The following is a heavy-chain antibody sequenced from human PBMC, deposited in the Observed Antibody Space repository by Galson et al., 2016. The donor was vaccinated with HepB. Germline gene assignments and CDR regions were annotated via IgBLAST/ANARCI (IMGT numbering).Heavy chain of an antibody. CDR1: GGSISSGDYN. Sequence: TLSLTCTVSGGSISSGDYNWSWIRQPPGKGLEWLGYIYYSGSSYYNPSLKSRITMSVDTSKNLFSLKLNSVTAADTAVYYCASEVIQLERHRYIDFWGQGTLVIVSS. CDR3: ASEVIQLERHRYIDF. CDR2: IYYSGSS. D-gene: IGHD1-1*01. J-gene: IGHJ4*01. V-gene: IGHV4-30-4*01.